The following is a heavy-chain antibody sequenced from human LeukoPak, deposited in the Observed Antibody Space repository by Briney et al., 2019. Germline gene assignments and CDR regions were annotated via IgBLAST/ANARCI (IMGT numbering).Heavy chain of an antibody. CDR3: ARHRYYDSSGYYYVRGNWFDP. V-gene: IGHV4-34*01. CDR2: INHSGST. Sequence: PSETLSLTCAVYGGSFSGYYWSWIRQPPGKGLEWIGEINHSGSTNYNPSLKSRVTISVDTSKNQFSLKLSSVTAADTAVYYCARHRYYDSSGYYYVRGNWFDPWGQGTLVTVSS. CDR1: GGSFSGYY. J-gene: IGHJ5*02. D-gene: IGHD3-22*01.